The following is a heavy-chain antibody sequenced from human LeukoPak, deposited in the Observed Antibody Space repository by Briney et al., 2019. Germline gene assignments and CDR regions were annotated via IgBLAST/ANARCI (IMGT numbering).Heavy chain of an antibody. Sequence: PSETLSLTCTVSGGSISSYYWSWIRQPPGKGLEWIGYIYYSGSTNYNPSLKSRVTISVDTSKNQFSLKLSSVTAADTAVYYCARFLVDYYDSSGYPYYFDYWGQGTLVTVSS. CDR3: ARFLVDYYDSSGYPYYFDY. CDR2: IYYSGST. CDR1: GGSISSYY. J-gene: IGHJ4*02. V-gene: IGHV4-59*08. D-gene: IGHD3-22*01.